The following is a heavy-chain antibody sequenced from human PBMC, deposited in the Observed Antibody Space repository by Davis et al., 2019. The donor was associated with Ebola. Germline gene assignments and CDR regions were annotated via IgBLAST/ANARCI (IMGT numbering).Heavy chain of an antibody. D-gene: IGHD5-12*01. CDR3: ARTGKRSMVATAL. J-gene: IGHJ4*02. CDR2: IDPSDSYT. Sequence: GGSLRLSCKGSGYSFTSYWISWVRQMPGKGLEWMGRIDPSDSYTNYSPSFQGHVTISADKSISTAYLQWSSLKASDTAMYYCARTGKRSMVATALWGQGTLVTVSS. CDR1: GYSFTSYW. V-gene: IGHV5-10-1*01.